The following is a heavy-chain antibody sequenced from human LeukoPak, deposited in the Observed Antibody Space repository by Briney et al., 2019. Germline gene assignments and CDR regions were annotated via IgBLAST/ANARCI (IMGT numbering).Heavy chain of an antibody. CDR2: ISSSGSTI. Sequence: GGSLRLSCAASGFTFSSYEMNWVRQAPGKGLEWVSYISSSGSTIYYADSVKGRFTISRDNAKNSLYLQMNSLRAEDTAVYYCARDPSSGWPSRYWGQGTLVTVSS. CDR1: GFTFSSYE. CDR3: ARDPSSGWPSRY. D-gene: IGHD6-19*01. V-gene: IGHV3-48*03. J-gene: IGHJ4*02.